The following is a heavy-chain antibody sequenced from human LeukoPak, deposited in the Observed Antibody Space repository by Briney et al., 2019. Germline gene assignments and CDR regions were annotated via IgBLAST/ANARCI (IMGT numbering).Heavy chain of an antibody. J-gene: IGHJ4*02. CDR1: GFTFSNYA. CDR2: ISYDGSTK. CDR3: ARVRGIVATIGYFDY. D-gene: IGHD5-12*01. Sequence: GRSLRLSCAASGFTFSNYAMHWVRQAPGKGLEWVAVISYDGSTKYYADSVKGRFTISRDSSKNTLYLQMNSLRAEDTAVYYCARVRGIVATIGYFDYWGQGTLVTVSS. V-gene: IGHV3-30*04.